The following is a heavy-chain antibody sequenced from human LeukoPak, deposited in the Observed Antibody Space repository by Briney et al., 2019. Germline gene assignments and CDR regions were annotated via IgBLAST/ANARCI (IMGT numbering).Heavy chain of an antibody. CDR1: GFTFSSYG. V-gene: IGHV3-30*18. CDR3: AKSFPQQWVWFGELTYDAFDI. Sequence: GGSLRLSCAASGFTFSSYGMHWVRQAPGKGLEWVAVISYDGSNKYYADSVKGRFTISRDNSKNTLYLQMNSLRAEDTAVYYCAKSFPQQWVWFGELTYDAFDIWGQGTMVTVSS. D-gene: IGHD3-10*01. CDR2: ISYDGSNK. J-gene: IGHJ3*02.